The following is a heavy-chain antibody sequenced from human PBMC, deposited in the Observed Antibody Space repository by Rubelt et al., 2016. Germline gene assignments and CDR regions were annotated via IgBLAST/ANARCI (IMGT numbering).Heavy chain of an antibody. Sequence: GLEWVSAISGSGGSTYYADSVKGRFTISRDNSKNTLYLQMNSLRAEDTAVYYCARGEVTLGGMDVWGQGTTVTVSS. CDR3: ARGEVTLGGMDV. V-gene: IGHV3-23*01. J-gene: IGHJ6*02. CDR2: ISGSGGST.